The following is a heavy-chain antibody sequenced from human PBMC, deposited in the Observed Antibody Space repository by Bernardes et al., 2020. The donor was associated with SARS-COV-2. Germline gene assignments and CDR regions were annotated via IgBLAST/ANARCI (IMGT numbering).Heavy chain of an antibody. Sequence: GSLRLSCAASGFTFSTYTISWVRQAPGKGLEWVSAITRDGTTSFIDSVKGRFTISRDNSRSTVYLQLNSLRADDTAVYYCAKWGGYGDSWGQGTLVAVSS. CDR2: ITRDGTT. J-gene: IGHJ4*02. CDR1: GFTFSTYT. D-gene: IGHD5-18*01. CDR3: AKWGGYGDS. V-gene: IGHV3-23*01.